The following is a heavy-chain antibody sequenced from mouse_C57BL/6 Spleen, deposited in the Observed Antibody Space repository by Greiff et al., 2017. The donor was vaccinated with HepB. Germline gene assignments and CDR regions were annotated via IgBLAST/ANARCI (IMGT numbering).Heavy chain of an antibody. J-gene: IGHJ3*01. D-gene: IGHD1-1*01. V-gene: IGHV5-4*01. CDR2: ISDGGSYT. CDR3: ARDHYYYGSSYGVAY. CDR1: GFTFSSYA. Sequence: EVMLVESGGGLVKPGGSLKLSCAASGFTFSSYAMSWVRQTPEKRLEWVATISDGGSYTYYPDNVKGRFTISRDNAKNNLYLQMSHLKSEDTAMYYCARDHYYYGSSYGVAYWGQGTLVTVSA.